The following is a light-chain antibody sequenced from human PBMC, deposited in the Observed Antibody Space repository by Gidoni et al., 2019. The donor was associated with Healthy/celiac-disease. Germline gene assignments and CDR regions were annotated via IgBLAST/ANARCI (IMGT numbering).Light chain of an antibody. V-gene: IGLV3-21*02. CDR1: NIGSKR. CDR3: QVWDSSSDLVV. Sequence: SYVLTQPPSGSVAPGQTARITCGGNNIGSKRVHWYQPKPGQAPVLVVYDDSDRPPGIPERFSGSNSGNTATLTISRVEAGDEADYYCQVWDSSSDLVVFGGGTKLTVL. CDR2: DDS. J-gene: IGLJ2*01.